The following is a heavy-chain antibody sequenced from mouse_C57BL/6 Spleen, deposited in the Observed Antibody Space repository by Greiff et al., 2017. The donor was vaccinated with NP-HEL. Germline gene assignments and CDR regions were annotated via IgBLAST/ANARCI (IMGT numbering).Heavy chain of an antibody. J-gene: IGHJ2*01. Sequence: QVQLQQPGAELVRPGSSVKLSCKASGYTFTSYWMDWVKQRPGQGLEWIGNIYPSDSETHYNQKFKDKATLTVDKSSSTAYMQLSSLTSEDSAVYYCARWGTRDYFDYWGQGTTLTVSS. CDR3: ARWGTRDYFDY. CDR1: GYTFTSYW. D-gene: IGHD2-14*01. CDR2: IYPSDSET. V-gene: IGHV1-61*01.